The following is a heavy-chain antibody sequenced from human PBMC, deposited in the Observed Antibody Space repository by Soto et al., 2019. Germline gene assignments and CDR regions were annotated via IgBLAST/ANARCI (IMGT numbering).Heavy chain of an antibody. J-gene: IGHJ5*02. CDR2: IYYSGST. D-gene: IGHD3-3*01. Sequence: SETLSLTCTVSGGSISSGDYYWRCIRQPPGQGMEWIGYIYYSGSTYYNPSLKSRVTISVDTSKNQFSLKLSSVTAADTAVYYCARSSVSGFWSGNNWFDPWGQGTLVTVSS. V-gene: IGHV4-30-4*01. CDR1: GGSISSGDYY. CDR3: ARSSVSGFWSGNNWFDP.